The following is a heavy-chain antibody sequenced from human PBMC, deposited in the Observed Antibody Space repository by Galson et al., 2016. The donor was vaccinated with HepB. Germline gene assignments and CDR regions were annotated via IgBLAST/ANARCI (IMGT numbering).Heavy chain of an antibody. CDR1: GGSVSSVSYY. D-gene: IGHD3-10*02. Sequence: TLSLTCTVSGGSVSSVSYYWSWTRQPAGKGLEWIGRIYTSGSTNYNPSLKSRVTISVDPSKNQFSLKLNSVTAADTAVYYCAREAGMYGYYYGMDVWGKGTTVTVSS. J-gene: IGHJ6*04. CDR2: IYTSGST. V-gene: IGHV4-61*02. CDR3: AREAGMYGYYYGMDV.